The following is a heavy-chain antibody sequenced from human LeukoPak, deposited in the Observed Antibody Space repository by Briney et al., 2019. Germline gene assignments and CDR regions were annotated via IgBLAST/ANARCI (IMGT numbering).Heavy chain of an antibody. CDR2: INQDGTEK. V-gene: IGHV3-7*03. CDR3: ARGPLIAAAGTW. Sequence: GSLRLSCAASGFTFSSYWMSGVRQAPGEGLEWVAKINQDGTEKAYVDSVRGRFTISRDNAKNSLFLQMNSLRAEDTAVYYCARGPLIAAAGTWWGQGTLVTVSS. J-gene: IGHJ4*02. CDR1: GFTFSSYW. D-gene: IGHD6-13*01.